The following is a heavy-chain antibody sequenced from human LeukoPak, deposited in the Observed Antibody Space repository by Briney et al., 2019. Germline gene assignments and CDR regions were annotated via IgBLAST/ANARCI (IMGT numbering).Heavy chain of an antibody. D-gene: IGHD3-22*01. J-gene: IGHJ3*02. Sequence: SETLSLTCAVSGGSISSGGYSWSWIRQPPGKGLEWIGYIYHSRSTYYNPSLKCRVTISVDRSKNQFSLKLSSVTAADTAVYYCARAGEYYYDNSGYYPNDAFDIWGQGTMVTVSS. CDR1: GGSISSGGYS. V-gene: IGHV4-30-2*01. CDR3: ARAGEYYYDNSGYYPNDAFDI. CDR2: IYHSRST.